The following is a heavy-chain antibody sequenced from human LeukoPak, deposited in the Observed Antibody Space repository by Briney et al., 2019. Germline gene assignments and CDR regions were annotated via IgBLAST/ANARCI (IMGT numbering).Heavy chain of an antibody. CDR2: INPNSGGT. D-gene: IGHD3-22*01. J-gene: IGHJ4*02. Sequence: ASVKVSCKASGYTFTGYYMHWVRQAPGQGLEWMGWINPNSGGTNYAQKFQGWVTMTRDTSISTAYMELSRLRSDDTAVYYCARAAYDSSGYLTLWGQGTLVAVSS. V-gene: IGHV1-2*04. CDR1: GYTFTGYY. CDR3: ARAAYDSSGYLTL.